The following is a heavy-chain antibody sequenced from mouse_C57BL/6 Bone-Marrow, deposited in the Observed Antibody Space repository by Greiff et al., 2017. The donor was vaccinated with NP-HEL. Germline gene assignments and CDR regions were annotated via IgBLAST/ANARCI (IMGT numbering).Heavy chain of an antibody. CDR3: TRGPTVVATDWFAY. Sequence: DVMLVESGEGLVKPGGSLKLSCAASGFTFSSYAMSWVRQTPEKRLEWVAYISSGGDYIYYADTVKGRFTISRDNARNTLYLQMSSLKSEDTAMYYCTRGPTVVATDWFAYWGQGTLVTVSA. D-gene: IGHD1-1*01. V-gene: IGHV5-9-1*02. J-gene: IGHJ3*01. CDR2: ISSGGDYI. CDR1: GFTFSSYA.